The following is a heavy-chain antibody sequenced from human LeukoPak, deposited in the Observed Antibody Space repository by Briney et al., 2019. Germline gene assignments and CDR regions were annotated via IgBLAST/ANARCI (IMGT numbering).Heavy chain of an antibody. J-gene: IGHJ4*02. CDR1: GLTVSSNY. CDR2: LYNGGST. Sequence: GGSLRLSCAASGLTVSSNYMSWVRQAPGKGLEWVSVLYNGGSTDYADSVKGRFTISGDISQNTLFLQMNSLRPEDTAIYHCARGLVEGSGTGYFDYWGQGTVVTVSS. CDR3: ARGLVEGSGTGYFDY. D-gene: IGHD2-2*01. V-gene: IGHV3-66*01.